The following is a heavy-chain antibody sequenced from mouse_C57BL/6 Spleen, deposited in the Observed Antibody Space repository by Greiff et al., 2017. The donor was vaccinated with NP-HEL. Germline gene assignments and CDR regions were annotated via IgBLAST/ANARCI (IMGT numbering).Heavy chain of an antibody. CDR3: AREEEGVYYYGRGAY. CDR2: IYPRSGNT. V-gene: IGHV1-81*01. D-gene: IGHD1-1*01. Sequence: VQLQQSGAELARPGASVKLSCKASGYTFTSYGISWVKQRTGQGLEWIGAIYPRSGNTYYNEKFKGKASLTADKSSSTAYMELRSLTSEDSAVYFCAREEEGVYYYGRGAYWGQGTLVTVSA. CDR1: GYTFTSYG. J-gene: IGHJ3*01.